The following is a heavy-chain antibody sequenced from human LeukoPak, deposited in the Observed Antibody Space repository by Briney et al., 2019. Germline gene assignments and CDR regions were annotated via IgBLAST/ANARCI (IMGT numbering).Heavy chain of an antibody. V-gene: IGHV3-NL1*01. D-gene: IGHD3-16*01. J-gene: IGHJ4*02. CDR3: ARRAGAYTHPYDY. Sequence: GGSLRLSCAASGFTFSSYGMHWVRQAPGKGLEWVSFIYSAANTHYSDSVKGRFTISIDNSKNTLYLQMNSLRAEDTAVYYCARRAGAYTHPYDYWGQGTLVTVSS. CDR1: GFTFSSYG. CDR2: IYSAANT.